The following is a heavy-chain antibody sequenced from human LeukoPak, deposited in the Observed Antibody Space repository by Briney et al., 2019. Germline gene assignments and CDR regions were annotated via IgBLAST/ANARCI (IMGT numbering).Heavy chain of an antibody. Sequence: TSGTLSLTCAVSGXSISSSNWWSWVRQPPGKGLEWIGEIYHSGSTNYNPSLKSRVTISVDKSKNQFSLKLSSVTAADTAVYYCARVLAHSGYDLTKEKPNWYFDLWGRGTLVTVSS. CDR2: IYHSGST. CDR1: GXSISSSNW. J-gene: IGHJ2*01. D-gene: IGHD5-12*01. V-gene: IGHV4-4*02. CDR3: ARVLAHSGYDLTKEKPNWYFDL.